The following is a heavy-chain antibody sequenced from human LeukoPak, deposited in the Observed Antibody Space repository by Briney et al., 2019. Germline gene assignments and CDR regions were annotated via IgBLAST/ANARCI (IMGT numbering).Heavy chain of an antibody. CDR1: GFTFSSYS. CDR2: ISSSSSLI. D-gene: IGHD6-19*01. CDR3: ARGVISVALVDY. J-gene: IGHJ4*02. V-gene: IGHV3-21*01. Sequence: GGSLRLSCAASGFTFSSYSMFRVRQAPGKGLEWVSSISSSSSLIYYADSVKGRFTISRDNAKNSLYLQMNSLRAEDTAMYFCARGVISVALVDYWGQGTLVTVSS.